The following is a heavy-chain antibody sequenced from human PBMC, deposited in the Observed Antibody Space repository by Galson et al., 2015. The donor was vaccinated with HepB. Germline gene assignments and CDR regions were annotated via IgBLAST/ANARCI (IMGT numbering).Heavy chain of an antibody. J-gene: IGHJ4*02. V-gene: IGHV3-48*01. CDR1: GFTFSSYS. CDR3: AREMYYYDSSGYFD. Sequence: SLRLSCAASGFTFSSYSMNWVRQAPGKGLEWVSYISSSSSTIYYADSVKGRFTISRDKAKNSLYLQMNSLRAEDTAVYYCAREMYYYDSSGYFDWGQGTLVTVSS. D-gene: IGHD3-22*01. CDR2: ISSSSSTI.